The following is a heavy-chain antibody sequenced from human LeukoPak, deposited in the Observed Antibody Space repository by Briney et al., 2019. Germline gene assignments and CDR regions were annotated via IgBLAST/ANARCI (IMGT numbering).Heavy chain of an antibody. CDR3: AKDPSGSYYAYYFDY. J-gene: IGHJ4*02. D-gene: IGHD1-26*01. Sequence: GGSLRLSCAASGFTFSSYAMSWVRQAPGKGLEWVSAISGSGGSTYYANSVKGRFTISRDNSKNTLYLQMNSLRAEDTAVYYCAKDPSGSYYAYYFDYWGQGTLVTVSS. CDR2: ISGSGGST. V-gene: IGHV3-23*01. CDR1: GFTFSSYA.